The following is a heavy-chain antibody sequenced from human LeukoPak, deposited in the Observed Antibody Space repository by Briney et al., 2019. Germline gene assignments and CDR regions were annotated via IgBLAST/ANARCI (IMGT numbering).Heavy chain of an antibody. J-gene: IGHJ4*02. CDR2: ISGTGGVT. CDR1: GFTFHNYA. CDR3: TQGGPQWLHPSFEY. Sequence: PGGSLRLSCAASGFTFHNYAMSWVRQAPGKGLEWVLGISGTGGVTDYAHSVKGRFTISTDNSKNTLYLQMSSLRDEDTAVYYCTQGGPQWLHPSFEYWGQGTLVSVSS. D-gene: IGHD6-19*01. V-gene: IGHV3-23*01.